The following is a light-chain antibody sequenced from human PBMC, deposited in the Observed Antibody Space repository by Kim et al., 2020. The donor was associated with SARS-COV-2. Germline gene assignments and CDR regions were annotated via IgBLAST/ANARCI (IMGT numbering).Light chain of an antibody. Sequence: ALGQTVRISCRGDSLRSYYASWYQQKPGQAPIVVIYGKNNRPSGIPARFSGSSSGDTASLTITVTQAGDEADYYCNSRGSNDNVLFGGGTQLTVL. CDR2: GKN. J-gene: IGLJ2*01. V-gene: IGLV3-19*01. CDR1: SLRSYY. CDR3: NSRGSNDNVL.